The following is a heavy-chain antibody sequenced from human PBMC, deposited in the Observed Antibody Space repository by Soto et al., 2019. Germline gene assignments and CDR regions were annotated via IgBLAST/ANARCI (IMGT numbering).Heavy chain of an antibody. D-gene: IGHD3-10*01. J-gene: IGHJ4*02. CDR2: IYYSGST. V-gene: IGHV4-39*02. CDR1: GGSISSSSYY. Sequence: QLQLQESGPGLVKPSETLSLTCAVSGGSISSSSYYWGWIRQPPGKGLGWIGSIYYSGSTYYNPSLKSRVTISVDTSKNHFSLRLTSVTAADTAVYYCASLPDWGSGSNWGQGTLVTVSS. CDR3: ASLPDWGSGSN.